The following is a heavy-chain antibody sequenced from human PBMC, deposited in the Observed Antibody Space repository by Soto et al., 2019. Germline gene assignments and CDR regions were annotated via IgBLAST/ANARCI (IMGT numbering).Heavy chain of an antibody. D-gene: IGHD3-22*01. CDR2: IYYSGST. Sequence: KGLEWIGYIYYSGSTYYNPSLKSRVTISVDTSKNQFSLKLSSVTAADTAVYYCARSYYDSSGYLDDAFDIWGQGTMVTVSS. J-gene: IGHJ3*02. V-gene: IGHV4-31*02. CDR3: ARSYYDSSGYLDDAFDI.